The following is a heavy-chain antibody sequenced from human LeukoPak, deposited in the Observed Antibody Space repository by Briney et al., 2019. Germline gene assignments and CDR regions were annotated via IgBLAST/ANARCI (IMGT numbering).Heavy chain of an antibody. CDR2: ISYDGSNK. J-gene: IGHJ4*02. D-gene: IGHD3-16*01. CDR3: ARELNGYGYYFFDY. Sequence: GGSLRLSCAASGFTFSSYAMHWVRQAPGKGLEWVAVISYDGSNKYYADSVKGRFTISRDNSKNTLYLQMNSLRAEDTAVYYCARELNGYGYYFFDYWGPGTLVTVSS. CDR1: GFTFSSYA. V-gene: IGHV3-30-3*01.